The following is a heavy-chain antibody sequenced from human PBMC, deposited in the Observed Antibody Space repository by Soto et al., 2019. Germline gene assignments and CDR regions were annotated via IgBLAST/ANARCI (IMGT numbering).Heavy chain of an antibody. Sequence: EVQLVESGGGLVQPGGSLRLSCAASGFTFRSYDMHWVRQATGKGLEWVSAIGTAGDTYYPGSVKGRFTISRENAKNSLYLQMNSLRAEDTAVYYCARDYGSGWYDYWGQGTLVTVSS. CDR3: ARDYGSGWYDY. D-gene: IGHD6-19*01. CDR2: IGTAGDT. CDR1: GFTFRSYD. J-gene: IGHJ4*02. V-gene: IGHV3-13*01.